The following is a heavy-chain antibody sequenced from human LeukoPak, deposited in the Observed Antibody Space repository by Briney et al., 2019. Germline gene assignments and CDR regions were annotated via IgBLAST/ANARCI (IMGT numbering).Heavy chain of an antibody. J-gene: IGHJ4*02. Sequence: PSETLSLTCTVSGYSISSGYYWGWIRQPPGKGLEWIGSIYYSGSTYYNPSLKSRVTISVDTSKNQFSLKLSSVTAADTAVYYCARDGVEYSSSWFDYWGQGTLVTVSS. D-gene: IGHD6-13*01. CDR2: IYYSGST. V-gene: IGHV4-38-2*02. CDR1: GYSISSGYY. CDR3: ARDGVEYSSSWFDY.